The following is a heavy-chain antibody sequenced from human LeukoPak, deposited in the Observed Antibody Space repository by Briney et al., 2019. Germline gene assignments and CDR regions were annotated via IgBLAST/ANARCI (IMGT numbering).Heavy chain of an antibody. V-gene: IGHV4-34*01. CDR2: INHSGSA. Sequence: PSETLSLTCAVYGGSFSGYYWSWIRQPPGRGLEWIGEINHSGSANYNPSLKSRVTISVQTSKNQFSLKLSSVTAAETAVYFCARGRVSSSTWYSTYYYYFYMDVWGKGTTVTVSS. CDR1: GGSFSGYY. D-gene: IGHD4-11*01. J-gene: IGHJ6*03. CDR3: ARGRVSSSTWYSTYYYYFYMDV.